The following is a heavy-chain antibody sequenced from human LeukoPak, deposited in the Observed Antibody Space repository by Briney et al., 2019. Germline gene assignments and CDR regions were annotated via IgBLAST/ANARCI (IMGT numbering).Heavy chain of an antibody. D-gene: IGHD4-17*01. CDR1: GFSFRNYW. Sequence: GGSLRLSCVASGFSFRNYWMSWVRQAPGKGLEGVANIKEDGSKKYHLDSVKGRFTISRDNAKNFLYLQMNSLRVEDTALYYCARDGDGRGEDFDYWGQGILVTVSS. V-gene: IGHV3-7*01. J-gene: IGHJ4*02. CDR3: ARDGDGRGEDFDY. CDR2: IKEDGSKK.